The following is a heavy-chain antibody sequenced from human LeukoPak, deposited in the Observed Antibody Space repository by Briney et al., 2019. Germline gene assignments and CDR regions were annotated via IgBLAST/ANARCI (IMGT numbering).Heavy chain of an antibody. CDR1: GGSISSHY. V-gene: IGHV4-59*11. J-gene: IGHJ6*03. CDR3: ARANGRWGYYYYYYMDV. Sequence: SETLSPACTVSGGSISSHYWSWIRQPPGKGLEWIGYIYYSGSTNYNPSLKSRVTISVDTSKNQFSLKLSSVTAADTAVYYCARANGRWGYYYYYYMDVWGKGTTVTVSS. D-gene: IGHD5-24*01. CDR2: IYYSGST.